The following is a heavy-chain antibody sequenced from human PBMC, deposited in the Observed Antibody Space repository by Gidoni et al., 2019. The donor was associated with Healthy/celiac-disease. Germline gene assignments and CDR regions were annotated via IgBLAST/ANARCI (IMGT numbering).Heavy chain of an antibody. J-gene: IGHJ5*02. CDR3: ARARITSKSNWFDP. Sequence: EVQLVESGGGLVQPGGSLRLSCAASGFTFRSYSMNWVRQAPGKGLEWVSYISSSSSTIYYADSVKGRFTISRDNAKNSLYLQMNSLRDEDTAVYYCARARITSKSNWFDPWGQGTLVTVSS. CDR1: GFTFRSYS. V-gene: IGHV3-48*02. D-gene: IGHD3-10*01. CDR2: ISSSSSTI.